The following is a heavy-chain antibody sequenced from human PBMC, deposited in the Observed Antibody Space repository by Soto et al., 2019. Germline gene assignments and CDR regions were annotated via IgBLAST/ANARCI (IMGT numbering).Heavy chain of an antibody. CDR1: GYTFTSYA. V-gene: IGHV1-3*01. CDR3: ARVMYSSGWTLSY. J-gene: IGHJ4*02. CDR2: INAGNGNT. Sequence: VASVKVSCKASGYTFTSYAMHWVRQAPGQRLEWMGWINAGNGNTKYSQKFQGRVTITRDTSASTAYMELSSLRSEDTAVYYCARVMYSSGWTLSYWGQGTLVTVSS. D-gene: IGHD6-19*01.